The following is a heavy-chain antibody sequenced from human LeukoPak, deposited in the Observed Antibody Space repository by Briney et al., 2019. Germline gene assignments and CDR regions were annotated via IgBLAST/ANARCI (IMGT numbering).Heavy chain of an antibody. CDR2: IIPIFGTA. V-gene: IGHV1-69*06. CDR3: ARDLTMVRGAKYRPYNWFDP. D-gene: IGHD3-10*01. J-gene: IGHJ5*02. Sequence: ASVKVSCKASGGTFSSYAISWVRQAPGQGLEWMGGIIPIFGTANYAQKFQGRVTITADKSTSTAYMELSSLRSEDTAMYYCARDLTMVRGAKYRPYNWFDPWGQGTLVTVSS. CDR1: GGTFSSYA.